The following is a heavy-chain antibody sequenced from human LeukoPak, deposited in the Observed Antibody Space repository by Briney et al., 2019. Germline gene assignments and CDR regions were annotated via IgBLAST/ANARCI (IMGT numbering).Heavy chain of an antibody. CDR2: ISSSSSYI. J-gene: IGHJ6*02. Sequence: PGGSLRLSCAASGFTFSSYSMNWVRQAPGKGLEWVSPISSSSSYIYYADSVKGRFTISRDNAKNSLYLQMNSLRAEDTAVYYCARDINVRGGAYYYYGMDVWGQGTTVTVSS. CDR3: ARDINVRGGAYYYYGMDV. D-gene: IGHD3-10*02. V-gene: IGHV3-21*01. CDR1: GFTFSSYS.